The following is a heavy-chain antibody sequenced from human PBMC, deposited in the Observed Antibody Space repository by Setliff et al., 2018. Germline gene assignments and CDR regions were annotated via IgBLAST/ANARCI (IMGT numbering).Heavy chain of an antibody. Sequence: GGSLRLSCAASGFTFSNAWMSWVRQAPGKGLEWVGRIKSKTDGGTTDYAAPVKGRFTISRDGSKNTLYLQMNSLKTEDTAVYYCTTDVPYSSSSLDAFDIWGQGTMVTVSS. V-gene: IGHV3-15*01. J-gene: IGHJ3*02. CDR1: GFTFSNAW. CDR2: IKSKTDGGTT. CDR3: TTDVPYSSSSLDAFDI. D-gene: IGHD6-13*01.